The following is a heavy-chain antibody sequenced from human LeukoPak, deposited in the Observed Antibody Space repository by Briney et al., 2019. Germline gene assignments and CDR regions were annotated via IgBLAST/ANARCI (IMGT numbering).Heavy chain of an antibody. D-gene: IGHD3-3*01. V-gene: IGHV4-59*01. J-gene: IGHJ5*02. CDR2: IYYSGST. CDR3: ARDSRYYDFWSGYYVGDNWFDP. Sequence: SETLSLTCTVSGGSISSYYWSWIRQPPGKGLEWIGYIYYSGSTNYNPSLKSRVTISVDTSKNQLSLKLSSVTAADTAVYYCARDSRYYDFWSGYYVGDNWFDPWGQGTLVTVSS. CDR1: GGSISSYY.